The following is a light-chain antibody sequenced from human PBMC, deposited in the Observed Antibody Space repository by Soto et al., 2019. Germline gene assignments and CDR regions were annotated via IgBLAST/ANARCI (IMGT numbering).Light chain of an antibody. V-gene: IGKV3-20*01. J-gene: IGKJ3*01. CDR3: QQYAGSLT. CDR1: QSVDSTY. CDR2: DAS. Sequence: EIVLTQSPGTLSLSPGERATLSCRASQSVDSTYLAWYQQKPGQPPRLLIYDASSRATGSPDRFRGSGSGTDFTLTISRLEPEDFAVYYCQQYAGSLTFGPGTKVDI.